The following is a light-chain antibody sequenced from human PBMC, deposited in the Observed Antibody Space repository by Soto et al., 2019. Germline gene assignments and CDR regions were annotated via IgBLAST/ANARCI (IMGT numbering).Light chain of an antibody. J-gene: IGLJ1*01. CDR2: DVT. V-gene: IGLV2-14*03. CDR1: SSDVGGHNY. Sequence: QSALTQPASVSGSPGQSITISCTGTSSDVGGHNYVCWYHHHPGKAPQLLISDVTHRPSGVSDRFSGSKSGNTASLTISGLQAEDEADYFCGSYSSSSIPYDFGLGTKVTVL. CDR3: GSYSSSSIPYD.